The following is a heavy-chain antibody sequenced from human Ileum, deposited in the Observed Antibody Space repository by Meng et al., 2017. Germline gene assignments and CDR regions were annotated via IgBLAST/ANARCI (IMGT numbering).Heavy chain of an antibody. Sequence: QVHLVLSGPWGRQPGSSVKVSCPASGYCLTNYGIDWVRQAPGKGLEWMGWTSTYNRNRNHAQSLEGRVTMTTYTSTTTAYIELRSLTFDDTAVYYCARGRHCSSTTCYLSDSWGQGTLVTVSS. CDR2: TSTYNRNR. V-gene: IGHV1-18*01. D-gene: IGHD2-2*01. CDR1: GYCLTNYG. CDR3: ARGRHCSSTTCYLSDS. J-gene: IGHJ4*02.